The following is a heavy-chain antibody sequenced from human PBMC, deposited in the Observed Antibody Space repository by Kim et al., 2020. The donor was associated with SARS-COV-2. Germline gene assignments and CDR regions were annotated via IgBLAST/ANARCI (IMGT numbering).Heavy chain of an antibody. CDR3: ARESPFIGIVGATGNYF. Sequence: GGSLRLSCAASGFTFSSYAMHWVRQAPGKGLEWVAVISYDGSNKYYVDSVKGRFTISRDNSKNTLYLQMNSLRAEDTAVYYCARESPFIGIVGATGNYF. J-gene: IGHJ4*01. D-gene: IGHD1-26*01. CDR1: GFTFSSYA. CDR2: ISYDGSNK. V-gene: IGHV3-30-3*01.